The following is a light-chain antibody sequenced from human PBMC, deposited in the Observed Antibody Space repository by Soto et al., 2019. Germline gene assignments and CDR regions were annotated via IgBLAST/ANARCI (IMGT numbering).Light chain of an antibody. CDR1: SSDVGGYNY. V-gene: IGLV2-8*01. Sequence: QSVLTQPPSASGSPGQSVTISCTGTSSDVGGYNYVSWYQQHPGKAPKLMIYEVSKRPSGVPDLFSGSKSGNTASLTVSGLQAEDEADYYCSSYADNYSYVFGTGTKVTVL. CDR3: SSYADNYSYV. J-gene: IGLJ1*01. CDR2: EVS.